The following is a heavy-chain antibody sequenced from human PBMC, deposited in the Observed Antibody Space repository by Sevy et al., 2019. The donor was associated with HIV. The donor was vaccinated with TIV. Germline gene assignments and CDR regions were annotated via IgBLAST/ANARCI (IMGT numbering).Heavy chain of an antibody. CDR1: GGTFSSYA. CDR3: AGGVTMVRGGGYYFDY. V-gene: IGHV1-69*13. D-gene: IGHD3-10*01. Sequence: ASVKVSCKASGGTFSSYAIHWVRQAPGQGLEWMGGIFPIFGTTNYAQKFQGRVTITADGSTSTSNMELSSLRSEDTAVYYCAGGVTMVRGGGYYFDYWGQGTLVTVSS. CDR2: IFPIFGTT. J-gene: IGHJ4*02.